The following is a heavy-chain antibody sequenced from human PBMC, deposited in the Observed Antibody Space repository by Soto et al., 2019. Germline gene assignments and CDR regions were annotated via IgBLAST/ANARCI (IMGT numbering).Heavy chain of an antibody. Sequence: QVQLQESGPGLVKPSGTLSLTCGVSGDSISSSHWWNWVRQPPGKGLEWIGEIYHSGSTNYNASLRSRASILVDKSKNQFSLKMTSVTAADTAVYYCARLAYCGDDCYYALDIWGQGTMVTVSS. CDR3: ARLAYCGDDCYYALDI. CDR1: GDSISSSHW. V-gene: IGHV4-4*02. D-gene: IGHD2-21*02. CDR2: IYHSGST. J-gene: IGHJ3*02.